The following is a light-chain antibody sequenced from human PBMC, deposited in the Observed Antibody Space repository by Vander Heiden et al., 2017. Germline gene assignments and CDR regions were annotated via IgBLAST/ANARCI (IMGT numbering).Light chain of an antibody. V-gene: IGKV4-1*01. J-gene: IGKJ4*01. CDR2: WAS. CDR3: QQSSTAPLT. CDR1: QSVLSSSNNKNY. Sequence: DIVMTKSPDYLAGSRGERATINCKSSQSVLSSSNNKNYLAWYQQIPGQPPKLLINWASTRESGVPDRFSGSGSGTDFTLTISSLQAEDVAVYYCQQSSTAPLTFGGGTKVEIK.